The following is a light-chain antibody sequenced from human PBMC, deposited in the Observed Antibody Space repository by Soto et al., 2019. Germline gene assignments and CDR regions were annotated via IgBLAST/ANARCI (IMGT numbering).Light chain of an antibody. V-gene: IGLV1-44*01. Sequence: QSVLTQPPSASGTPGQRVTISCSGTYSNFGSNPVTWYQQLPGTAPKLLIYNNDQRPSGVPGRYSGSKSGTSASLAISGLQSEDEADYYCCSYADGSTFVFGGGTKLTVL. J-gene: IGLJ3*02. CDR2: NND. CDR3: CSYADGSTFV. CDR1: YSNFGSNP.